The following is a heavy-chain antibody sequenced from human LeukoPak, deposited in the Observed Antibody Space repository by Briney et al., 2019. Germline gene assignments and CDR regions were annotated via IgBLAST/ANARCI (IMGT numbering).Heavy chain of an antibody. Sequence: PSETLSLTCTVSGGSIASAGYYWSWIRQHPGKGLEWIGYIYYSGSTYYNPSLKSRVTISVDTSKNQFSLKLSSVTAADTAVYYCARGRKEAIVVVPAARSGGFDYWGQGTLVTVSS. J-gene: IGHJ4*02. CDR1: GGSIASAGYY. D-gene: IGHD2-2*01. CDR3: ARGRKEAIVVVPAARSGGFDY. V-gene: IGHV4-31*03. CDR2: IYYSGST.